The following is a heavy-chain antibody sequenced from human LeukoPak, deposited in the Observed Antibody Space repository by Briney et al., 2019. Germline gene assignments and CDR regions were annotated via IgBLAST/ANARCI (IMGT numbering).Heavy chain of an antibody. CDR1: GFTFIGYW. CDR3: ARARGCSGGRWSNFDY. CDR2: IKQDGSEK. Sequence: GGSLRLSCAASGFTFIGYWMRWVRQAPGKGLEWVANIKQDGSEKYYVDSLKGRFTISRDNARNSLYLQMNSLRTEDTAVYYCARARGCSGGRWSNFDYGGQGTLVAVSS. V-gene: IGHV3-7*01. J-gene: IGHJ4*02. D-gene: IGHD2-15*01.